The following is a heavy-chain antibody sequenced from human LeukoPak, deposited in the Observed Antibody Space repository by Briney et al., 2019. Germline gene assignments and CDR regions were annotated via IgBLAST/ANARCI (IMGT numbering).Heavy chain of an antibody. D-gene: IGHD3-22*01. Sequence: GASLRLSCAASGFTFSSYAMSWVRQAPGKGLEWVSAISGSGGSTYYADSVKGRFTISRDNSKNTLYLQMNSLRAEDTAVYYCARGRYYDSSGSYDYWGQGTLVTVSS. CDR2: ISGSGGST. CDR1: GFTFSSYA. J-gene: IGHJ4*02. CDR3: ARGRYYDSSGSYDY. V-gene: IGHV3-23*01.